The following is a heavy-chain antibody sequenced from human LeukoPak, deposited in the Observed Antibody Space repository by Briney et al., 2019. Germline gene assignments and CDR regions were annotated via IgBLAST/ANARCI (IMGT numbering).Heavy chain of an antibody. V-gene: IGHV4-39*01. J-gene: IGHJ5*02. CDR3: ARHEYSGSYYGLSWFDP. D-gene: IGHD1-26*01. CDR2: IYYSGST. Sequence: SETLSLTCTVSGGSISSSGYYWGWIRQPPGKGLEWIATIYYSGSTYYNPSLKSRVTISVDTSKNQLSLKLSSLTAADTAVYYCARHEYSGSYYGLSWFDPWGQGTLVTVSS. CDR1: GGSISSSGYY.